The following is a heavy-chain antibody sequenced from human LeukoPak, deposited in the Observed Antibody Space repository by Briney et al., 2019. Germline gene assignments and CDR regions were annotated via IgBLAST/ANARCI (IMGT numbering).Heavy chain of an antibody. Sequence: SWIRQPPGKGLEWIGYIYYSGSTYYNPSLKSRVTISVDTSKNQFSLKLSSVTAADTAVYYCARAVLNDAFDIWGQGTMVTVSS. D-gene: IGHD2-8*02. CDR3: ARAVLNDAFDI. V-gene: IGHV4-30-4*08. CDR2: IYYSGST. J-gene: IGHJ3*02.